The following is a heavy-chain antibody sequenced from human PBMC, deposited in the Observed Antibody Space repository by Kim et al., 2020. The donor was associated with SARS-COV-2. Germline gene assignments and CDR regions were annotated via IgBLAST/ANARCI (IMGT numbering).Heavy chain of an antibody. CDR2: IYYSGST. V-gene: IGHV4-59*01. CDR1: GGSISSYY. D-gene: IGHD6-13*01. J-gene: IGHJ5*02. CDR3: ARKYSSSWTPYNWFDP. Sequence: SETLSLTCTVSGGSISSYYWSWIRQPPGKGLEWIGYIYYSGSTNYNPSLKSRVTISVDTSKNQFSLKLSSVTAADTAVYYCARKYSSSWTPYNWFDPWGQGTLVTVSS.